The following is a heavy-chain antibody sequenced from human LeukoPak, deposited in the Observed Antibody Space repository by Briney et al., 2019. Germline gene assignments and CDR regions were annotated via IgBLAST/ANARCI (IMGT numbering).Heavy chain of an antibody. J-gene: IGHJ4*02. D-gene: IGHD3-10*01. CDR1: GDSVSSSRVA. Sequence: SQTLSLTCAISGDSVSSSRVAWNWIRQSPSRGLEWLGRTYYRSKWYNDYAVSVKSRITINPDTSKNQFSRQLKFVTPEDTAVYYCARGGGLEDFDYWGRGTLVTVSS. CDR2: TYYRSKWYN. V-gene: IGHV6-1*01. CDR3: ARGGGLEDFDY.